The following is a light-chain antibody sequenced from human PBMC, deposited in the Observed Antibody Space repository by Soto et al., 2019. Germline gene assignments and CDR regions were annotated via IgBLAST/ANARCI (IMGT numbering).Light chain of an antibody. CDR3: SSYTTSSTVV. CDR2: DVS. Sequence: QSVLTQPASVSGSPGQSITISCTGTRSDVGGYNYVSWYQQHPGKAPKLMIYDVSNRPSGVYNRFSGSKSVNTASLTISGLQAEDEADYCCSSYTTSSTVVFGGGTQLTVL. J-gene: IGLJ2*01. CDR1: RSDVGGYNY. V-gene: IGLV2-14*01.